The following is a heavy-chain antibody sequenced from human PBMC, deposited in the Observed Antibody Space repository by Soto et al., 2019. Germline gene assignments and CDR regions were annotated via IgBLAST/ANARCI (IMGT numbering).Heavy chain of an antibody. CDR2: INHSGST. V-gene: IGHV4-34*01. CDR3: ARGLDGMDV. Sequence: SETLSLTCAVYGGSFSGYYWSWIRQPPGKGLEWIGEINHSGSTNYNPSLKSRVTISVDTSKNQFSLKLSSVTAADTAVYYCARGLDGMDVWGQGTTVTVSS. CDR1: GGSFSGYY. J-gene: IGHJ6*02.